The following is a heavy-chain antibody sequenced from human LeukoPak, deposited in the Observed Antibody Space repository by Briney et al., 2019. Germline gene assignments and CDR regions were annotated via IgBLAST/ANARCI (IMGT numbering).Heavy chain of an antibody. V-gene: IGHV3-23*01. CDR1: GFTFSSFA. D-gene: IGHD6-13*01. J-gene: IGHJ4*02. CDR3: AKLEAAAGTGY. CDR2: ISTSVSRT. Sequence: GGSLRLSCAASGFTFSSFAMSWVRQAPGKGLEWVSSISTSVSRTYYADSVKGRFTISRDNSKNTLYLQMNSLRAEDTAIYYCAKLEAAAGTGYWGQGTLVPVSS.